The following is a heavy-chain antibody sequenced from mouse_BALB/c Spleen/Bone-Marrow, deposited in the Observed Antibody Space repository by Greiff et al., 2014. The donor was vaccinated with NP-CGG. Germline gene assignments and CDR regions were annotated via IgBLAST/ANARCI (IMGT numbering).Heavy chain of an antibody. Sequence: QVHVKQSGAELVKPGASVKLSCKASGYTFTSYYMYWVKQRPGQGLEWIGEINPSNGGTNFNEKFKSKATLTADKSSSTAYMQLSSLTSEDSAVYYCTRGRRDAMDYWGQGTSVTVSS. V-gene: IGHV1S81*02. CDR3: TRGRRDAMDY. CDR2: INPSNGGT. J-gene: IGHJ4*01. CDR1: GYTFTSYY.